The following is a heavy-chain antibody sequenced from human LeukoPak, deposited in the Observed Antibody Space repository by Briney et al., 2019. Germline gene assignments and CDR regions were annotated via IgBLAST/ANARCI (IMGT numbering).Heavy chain of an antibody. CDR2: IIPILGIA. D-gene: IGHD5-24*01. CDR1: GGTFNSYA. J-gene: IGHJ4*02. V-gene: IGHV1-69*04. Sequence: SVKVSCKASGGTFNSYAISWVRQAPGQGLEWMGRIIPILGIANYAQKFQGRVTITADKSTSTAYMELSSLRSEDTAVYYCARDRRDGFPFDYWGQGTLVTVSS. CDR3: ARDRRDGFPFDY.